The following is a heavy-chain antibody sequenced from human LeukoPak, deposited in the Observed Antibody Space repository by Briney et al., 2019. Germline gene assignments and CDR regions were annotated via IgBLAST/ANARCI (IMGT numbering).Heavy chain of an antibody. CDR2: INHSGST. J-gene: IGHJ4*02. CDR1: GGSFSGYY. Sequence: PSETLSLTCAVYGGSFSGYYWSWIRQPPGKGLEWIGEINHSGSTNYNPSLKSRVTISVDTSKNQFSLKLSSVTAADTAVYYCARPPRRYSSGWYLEYWGQGTLVTVSS. D-gene: IGHD6-19*01. CDR3: ARPPRRYSSGWYLEY. V-gene: IGHV4-34*01.